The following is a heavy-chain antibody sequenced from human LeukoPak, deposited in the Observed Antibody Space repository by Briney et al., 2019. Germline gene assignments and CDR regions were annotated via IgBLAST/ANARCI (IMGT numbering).Heavy chain of an antibody. CDR1: GFIVSSNY. V-gene: IGHV3-53*01. Sequence: GGSLRLSCAASGFIVSSNYMSWVRQAPGKGLEWVSVIYSGGSTYYADSVKGRFTISRDNSKNTLYLQMNSLRAEDTAVYYCARGFTAHYYYYMDVWGKGTTVTVSS. D-gene: IGHD3-16*01. CDR2: IYSGGST. J-gene: IGHJ6*03. CDR3: ARGFTAHYYYYMDV.